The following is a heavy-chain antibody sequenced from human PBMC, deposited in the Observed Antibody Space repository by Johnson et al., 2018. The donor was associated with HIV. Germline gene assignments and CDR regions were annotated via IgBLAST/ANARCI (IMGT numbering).Heavy chain of an antibody. CDR1: GFTFSNYA. CDR2: ISYDGSYK. CDR3: ARAASQQQLKVPFDI. D-gene: IGHD6-13*01. J-gene: IGHJ3*02. Sequence: VQLVESGGGVVQPGRSLRLSCAASGFTFSNYAMHWVRQAPGKGLEWLSVISYDGSYKYYADSVKGRFTISRDNSKNTLYLQMNSLRAEDTAVYFCARAASQQQLKVPFDIWDQGTMVTVSS. V-gene: IGHV3-30*04.